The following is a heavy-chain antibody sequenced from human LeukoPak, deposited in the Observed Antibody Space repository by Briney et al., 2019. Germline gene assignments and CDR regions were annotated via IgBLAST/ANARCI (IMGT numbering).Heavy chain of an antibody. CDR1: GFTFSRYW. CDR3: ARGRPHGNDY. Sequence: GGSLRLSCAASGFTFSRYWMNWVRQAPGKGLVWVSRIASDGSSTTYADSVKGRFSISRDNAKNTLYLQMNSLRVEDTAVYYCARGRPHGNDYWGQGTLVTVSS. J-gene: IGHJ4*02. V-gene: IGHV3-74*01. CDR2: IASDGSST. D-gene: IGHD4-23*01.